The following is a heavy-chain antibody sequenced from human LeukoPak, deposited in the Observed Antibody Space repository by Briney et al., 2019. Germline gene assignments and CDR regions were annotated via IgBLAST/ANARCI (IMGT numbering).Heavy chain of an antibody. Sequence: ASVKVSCKASGGTFSSYAISWVRQAPGQGLEWMGRIIPILGIANYAQKFQGRVTITADKSTSTAYMELSSLRSEDTAVYYCARAPGDYYYYGMDVWGQGTTVTVSS. J-gene: IGHJ6*02. V-gene: IGHV1-69*04. CDR3: ARAPGDYYYYGMDV. CDR1: GGTFSSYA. D-gene: IGHD4-17*01. CDR2: IIPILGIA.